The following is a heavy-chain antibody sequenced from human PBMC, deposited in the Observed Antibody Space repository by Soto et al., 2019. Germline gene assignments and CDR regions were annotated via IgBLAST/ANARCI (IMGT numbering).Heavy chain of an antibody. D-gene: IGHD3-3*01. CDR1: GFTFSSYS. CDR3: AKHSRTNDFWSSAVKGAFDI. Sequence: GGSLRLSCAASGFTFSSYSMNWVRQAPGKGLEWVSSISSSSSYIYYADSVKGRFTISRDNSRNTLYLQMNSLRAEDTAVYFCAKHSRTNDFWSSAVKGAFDIWGQGTMVTVSS. V-gene: IGHV3-21*04. CDR2: ISSSSSYI. J-gene: IGHJ3*02.